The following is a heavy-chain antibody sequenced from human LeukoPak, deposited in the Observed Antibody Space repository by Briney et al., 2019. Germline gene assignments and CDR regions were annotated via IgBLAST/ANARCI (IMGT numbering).Heavy chain of an antibody. Sequence: ASVKVSSKASGGTSGSYAISWGRQAPGQGLEWLGRFIPILGIANYAQKFQGRVTITADKSTSTAYMELSSLRSEDTAVYYCARARGYDFWSGYLEDYWGQGTLVTVSS. J-gene: IGHJ4*02. CDR2: FIPILGIA. D-gene: IGHD3-3*01. CDR3: ARARGYDFWSGYLEDY. V-gene: IGHV1-69*04. CDR1: GGTSGSYA.